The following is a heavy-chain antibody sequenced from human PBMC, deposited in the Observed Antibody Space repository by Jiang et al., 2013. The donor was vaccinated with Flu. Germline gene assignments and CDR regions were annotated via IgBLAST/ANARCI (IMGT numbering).Heavy chain of an antibody. Sequence: QTLSLTCAISGDSVSSNSAAWNWIRQSPSRGLEWLGRTYYRSQWYNEYALFVKSRITITSDTVKNQFSLQLNSVTPEDTAVYYCARIRSAGSSSSKGALDAFDIWGQGTLVTVSS. V-gene: IGHV6-1*01. CDR2: TYYRSQWYN. J-gene: IGHJ3*02. CDR3: ARIRSAGSSSSKGALDAFDI. D-gene: IGHD6-19*01. CDR1: GDSVSSNSAA.